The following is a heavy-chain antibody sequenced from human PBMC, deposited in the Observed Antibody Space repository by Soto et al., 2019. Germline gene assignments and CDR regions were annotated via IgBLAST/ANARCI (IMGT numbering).Heavy chain of an antibody. J-gene: IGHJ4*02. CDR2: IWYDGSNR. Sequence: GGSLRLSCAASGFTFSSYGMHWVRQAPGKGLEWVAVIWYDGSNRYYAGSVKGRFTISRDNSRNSLYLQMNSLRAEDTAVYYCARDSSGYQGHYFGYWGQGTLVTVSS. CDR1: GFTFSSYG. CDR3: ARDSSGYQGHYFGY. D-gene: IGHD3-22*01. V-gene: IGHV3-33*01.